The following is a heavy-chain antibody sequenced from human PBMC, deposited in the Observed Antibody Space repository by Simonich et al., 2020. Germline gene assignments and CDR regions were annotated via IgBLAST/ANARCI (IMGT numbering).Heavy chain of an antibody. CDR3: ARDLGSSYYFDY. CDR1: GFTFSSYA. V-gene: IGHV3-30*07. CDR2: ISYDGSNK. D-gene: IGHD6-6*01. Sequence: GGGVVQPGRSLRLSCAASGFTFSSYAMHWVRQAPGKGLEWVAVISYDGSNKYYADSVKGRFTISRDNSKNTLYLQMNSLRAEDTAVDYCARDLGSSYYFDYWGQGTLVTVSS. J-gene: IGHJ4*02.